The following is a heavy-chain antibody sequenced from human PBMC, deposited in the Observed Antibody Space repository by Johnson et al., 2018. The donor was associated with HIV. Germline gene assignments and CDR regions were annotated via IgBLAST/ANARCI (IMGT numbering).Heavy chain of an antibody. V-gene: IGHV3-7*05. CDR1: GFTFSTYW. J-gene: IGHJ3*02. Sequence: VQLVESGGGLVQPGGSLRLSCAASGFTFSTYWMGWVPQAPGKGLEGLATIKQDGSEKYYVDSLKGRFTISRDNAKNSLYLQMNSLRAEDTAVYYCATFGGGSFHAFDIWGQGTMVTVSS. CDR2: IKQDGSEK. CDR3: ATFGGGSFHAFDI. D-gene: IGHD1-26*01.